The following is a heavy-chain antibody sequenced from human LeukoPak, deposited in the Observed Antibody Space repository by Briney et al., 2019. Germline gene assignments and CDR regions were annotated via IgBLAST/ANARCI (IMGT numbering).Heavy chain of an antibody. CDR1: GGSFSGYY. CDR2: IYQDGREK. CDR3: ASERPSSSWYDY. V-gene: IGHV3-7*01. Sequence: PSETLSLTCAVYGGSFSGYYWTWVRQAPGKGLEWVANIYQDGREKYYASSVRGRFTISRDNAKNSLYLQMDSLRAEDTGVYYCASERPSSSWYDYWGQGTLVTVSS. D-gene: IGHD6-13*01. J-gene: IGHJ4*02.